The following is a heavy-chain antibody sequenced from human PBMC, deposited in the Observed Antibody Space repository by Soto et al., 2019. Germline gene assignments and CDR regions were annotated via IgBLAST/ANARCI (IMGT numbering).Heavy chain of an antibody. V-gene: IGHV3-64D*06. Sequence: GGSLRLCSAASGFTFSSYAMHWVRQAPGRGLDYVSAISSNGGSTYYADSVKGRFTISRDNSKNTLYLQMSSLRAEDAGVYYCVKDTTFGVGAGSWGQATLVT. CDR2: ISSNGGST. J-gene: IGHJ5*02. CDR3: VKDTTFGVGAGS. D-gene: IGHD3-3*01. CDR1: GFTFSSYA.